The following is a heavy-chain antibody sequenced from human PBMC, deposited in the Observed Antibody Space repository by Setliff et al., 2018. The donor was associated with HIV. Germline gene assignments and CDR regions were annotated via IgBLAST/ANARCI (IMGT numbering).Heavy chain of an antibody. CDR1: GYTFINYA. Sequence: ASVKVSCKASGYTFINYAMNWVRQAPGQGLEWMGWINTNTGSPTYAQAFTGRFVFSVDTSVTTAYLQISSLKAEDTAVYYCARALYGDYGGDINWFDPWGKGTLVTVSS. CDR2: INTNTGSP. V-gene: IGHV7-4-1*02. CDR3: ARALYGDYGGDINWFDP. J-gene: IGHJ5*02. D-gene: IGHD4-17*01.